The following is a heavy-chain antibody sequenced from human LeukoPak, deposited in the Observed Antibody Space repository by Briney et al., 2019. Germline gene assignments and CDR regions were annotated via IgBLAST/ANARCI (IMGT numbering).Heavy chain of an antibody. CDR1: GFTFSSYS. CDR2: ISSSSSYI. V-gene: IGHV3-21*01. CDR3: ARDLAPYYYDSSGYYSGPFDY. J-gene: IGHJ4*02. Sequence: KSGGSLRLSCAASGFTFSSYSMNWVRQAPGEGLEWVSSISSSSSYIYYADSVKGRFTISRDNAKNSLYLQMNSLRAEDTAVYYRARDLAPYYYDSSGYYSGPFDYWGQGTLVTVSS. D-gene: IGHD3-22*01.